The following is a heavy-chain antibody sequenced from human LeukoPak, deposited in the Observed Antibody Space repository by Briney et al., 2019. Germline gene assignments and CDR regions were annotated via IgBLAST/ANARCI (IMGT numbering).Heavy chain of an antibody. CDR1: GFTFSSYW. CDR3: ARVRTYYDFWSGYLSDY. V-gene: IGHV3-7*01. D-gene: IGHD3-3*01. Sequence: GGSLRLSCAASGFTFSSYWMSWVRQAPGKGLEGVANIKQDGSEKYYVASVTGPFTISRDNANNSLYLQMNSLRAEDTAVYYCARVRTYYDFWSGYLSDYWGQGTLVTVSS. J-gene: IGHJ4*02. CDR2: IKQDGSEK.